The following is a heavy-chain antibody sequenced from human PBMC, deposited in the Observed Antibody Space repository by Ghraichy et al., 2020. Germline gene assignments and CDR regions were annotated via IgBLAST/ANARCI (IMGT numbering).Heavy chain of an antibody. Sequence: GGSLRLSCAASGFTFSDSAMIWVRQAPGKGLEWVARIATTATSPYVDSVKSRFTIARDNSKTTVYLQMNSLSAEDTAVYFCAKDTVAAGSYCLDHWGQGTLVTVSS. V-gene: IGHV3-23*01. CDR2: IATTATSP. D-gene: IGHD3-10*01. CDR3: AKDTVAAGSYCLDH. CDR1: GFTFSDSA. J-gene: IGHJ5*02.